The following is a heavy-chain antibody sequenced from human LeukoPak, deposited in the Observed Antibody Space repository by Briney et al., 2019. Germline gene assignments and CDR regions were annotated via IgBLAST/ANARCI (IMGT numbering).Heavy chain of an antibody. V-gene: IGHV1-3*01. CDR3: ARDLPIAVAGT. CDR2: INAGNGNT. CDR1: GYTFTSLA. D-gene: IGHD6-19*01. Sequence: ASVKVSCKASGYTFTSLAMHWVRQAPGQRLEWMGWINAGNGNTKYSQKFQGRVTITRDTSASTAYMELSSLRSEDTAVYYCARDLPIAVAGTWGQGTLVTVSS. J-gene: IGHJ5*02.